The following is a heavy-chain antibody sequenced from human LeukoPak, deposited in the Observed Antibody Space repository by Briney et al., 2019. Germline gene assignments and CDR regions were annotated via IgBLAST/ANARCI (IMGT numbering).Heavy chain of an antibody. CDR2: INHSGGT. V-gene: IGHV4-34*01. CDR3: ARVSAAAGYYYYYMDV. CDR1: GGSFSGYY. J-gene: IGHJ6*03. Sequence: SETLSLTCAVYGGSFSGYYWSWIRQPPGKGLEWIGEINHSGGTNYNPSLKSRVTISVDTSKNQFSLKLSSVTAADTAVYYCARVSAAAGYYYYYMDVWGKGTTVTVSS. D-gene: IGHD6-13*01.